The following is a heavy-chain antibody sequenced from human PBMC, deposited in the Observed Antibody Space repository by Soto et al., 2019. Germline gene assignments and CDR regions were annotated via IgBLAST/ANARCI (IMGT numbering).Heavy chain of an antibody. CDR1: GFTFSSYG. Sequence: HPGRSLRLSCAASGFTFSSYGMHWVRQAPDKGLEWVAVIWYDGSNKYYADSVKGRFTISRDNSKNTLYLQMNSLRAEDTAVYYCARDAAVAEVLLYMDVSGKGTTVTVSS. CDR3: ARDAAVAEVLLYMDV. V-gene: IGHV3-33*01. D-gene: IGHD6-19*01. CDR2: IWYDGSNK. J-gene: IGHJ6*03.